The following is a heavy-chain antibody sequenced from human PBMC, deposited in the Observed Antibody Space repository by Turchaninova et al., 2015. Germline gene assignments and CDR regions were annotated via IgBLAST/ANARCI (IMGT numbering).Heavy chain of an antibody. CDR3: ARLRGSSWYFDF. V-gene: IGHV4-59*08. CDR2: ISSSGST. D-gene: IGHD6-13*01. CDR1: GGSISSYY. J-gene: IGHJ4*02. Sequence: QVQLQESGPGLVKPSETLSLTCTVSGGSISSYYWSWIRQPPGKGLEWIGYISSSGSTNYNPSLKRRVTISVDTSKNQFSLKLSSVTATDTAVYYCARLRGSSWYFDFWGQGTLVTVSS.